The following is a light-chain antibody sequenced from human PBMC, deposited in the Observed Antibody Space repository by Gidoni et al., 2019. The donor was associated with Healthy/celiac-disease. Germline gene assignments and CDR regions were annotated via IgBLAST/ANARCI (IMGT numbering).Light chain of an antibody. V-gene: IGKV3-15*01. CDR2: GAS. CDR1: QSVSNN. Sequence: EVVMTQSPATLSVSPGERATLSCWASQSVSNNLVWYQQKPGQPPKLLIYGASTRATGIPARFSGSGSGTDFTLTISSLQSEDFAVYYCQQYKGCPYIFGLGTKLEIK. J-gene: IGKJ2*01. CDR3: QQYKGCPYI.